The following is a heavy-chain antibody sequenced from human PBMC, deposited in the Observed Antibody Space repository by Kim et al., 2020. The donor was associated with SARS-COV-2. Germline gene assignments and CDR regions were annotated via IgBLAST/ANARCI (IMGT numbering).Heavy chain of an antibody. V-gene: IGHV1-3*01. CDR3: ARDKRGIYYYYGMDV. Sequence: ASVKVSCKASGYTFTSYAMHWVRQAPGQRLEWMGWINAGNGNTKYSQKFQGRVTITRDTSASTAYMELSSLRSEDTAVYYCARDKRGIYYYYGMDVWGQGTTVTVSS. CDR1: GYTFTSYA. D-gene: IGHD3-16*01. J-gene: IGHJ6*02. CDR2: INAGNGNT.